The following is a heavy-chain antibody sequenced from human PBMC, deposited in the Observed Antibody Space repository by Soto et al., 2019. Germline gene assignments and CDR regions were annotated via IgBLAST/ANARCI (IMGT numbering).Heavy chain of an antibody. J-gene: IGHJ4*02. D-gene: IGHD2-2*01. V-gene: IGHV3-74*01. Sequence: GGSLRLSCAASGMTLSNYWVHWVRQAPGRGLAWVSRINPDGSIINYEDSVKGRFTISRDNAKNTVYLQVNGLRAEDTAVYYCARPYCTSTTSCHSPPDYWGQGTLVTVSS. CDR3: ARPYCTSTTSCHSPPDY. CDR1: GMTLSNYW. CDR2: INPDGSII.